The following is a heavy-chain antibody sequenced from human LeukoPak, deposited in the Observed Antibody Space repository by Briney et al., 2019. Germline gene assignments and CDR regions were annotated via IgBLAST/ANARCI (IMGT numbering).Heavy chain of an antibody. J-gene: IGHJ4*02. D-gene: IGHD1-7*01. V-gene: IGHV3-48*03. Sequence: GGSLRLSCAASGFTFNSHALMVVRQAPGKGLEWVSYISGSGSTIYYADSVKGRFTISRDNAKNSLILQMNSLRAEDTAVYYRAREGNYYCDYWGQGTLVTVSS. CDR2: ISGSGSTI. CDR1: GFTFNSHA. CDR3: AREGNYYCDY.